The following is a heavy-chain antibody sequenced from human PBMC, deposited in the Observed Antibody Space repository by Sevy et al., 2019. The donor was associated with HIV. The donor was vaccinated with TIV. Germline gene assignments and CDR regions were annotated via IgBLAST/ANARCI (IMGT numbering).Heavy chain of an antibody. V-gene: IGHV1-24*01. J-gene: IGHJ4*02. Sequence: ASVKVSCKVCGYTLTQLSMNWVRQAPGKGLEWMGSFDPEDGETIYAQKFQGRVTMTEDRSTDTAYMDLSSLRSEDTAVYYCATTKDYYESSGYPFDYWGQGTLVTVSS. D-gene: IGHD3-22*01. CDR1: GYTLTQLS. CDR2: FDPEDGET. CDR3: ATTKDYYESSGYPFDY.